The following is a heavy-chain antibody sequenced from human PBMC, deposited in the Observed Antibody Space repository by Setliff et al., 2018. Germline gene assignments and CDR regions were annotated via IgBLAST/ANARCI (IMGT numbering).Heavy chain of an antibody. Sequence: GGSLRLSCAASRFTFNNYWMSWVRQAPGKGLEWVANIKQDGSEKYYVDSVKGRFTISRDNAKNSLYLQMNSLRAEDTAVYYCAKDFVTSGYSYGFDAFDIWGQGTMVTVSS. CDR2: IKQDGSEK. CDR1: RFTFNNYW. J-gene: IGHJ3*02. V-gene: IGHV3-7*03. CDR3: AKDFVTSGYSYGFDAFDI. D-gene: IGHD5-18*01.